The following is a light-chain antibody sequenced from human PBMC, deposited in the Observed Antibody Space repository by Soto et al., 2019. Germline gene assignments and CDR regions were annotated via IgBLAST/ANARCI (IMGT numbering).Light chain of an antibody. CDR3: QQYNNWPPIT. Sequence: EIVMTQSPATLSVSPGERATLSCRASQSISSNLAWYQQKPGQGPRLLIYGASIRAAGVPPRFSGSGSGTEFTLTISSLQSEDFAVYYCQQYNNWPPITFGQGTRLEIK. J-gene: IGKJ5*01. CDR2: GAS. V-gene: IGKV3-15*01. CDR1: QSISSN.